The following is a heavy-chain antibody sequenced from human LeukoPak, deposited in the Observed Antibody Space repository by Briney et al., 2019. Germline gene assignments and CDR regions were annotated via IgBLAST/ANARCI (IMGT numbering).Heavy chain of an antibody. J-gene: IGHJ4*02. D-gene: IGHD2-8*01. V-gene: IGHV3-15*01. CDR1: GFTFSNAW. Sequence: GGSLRLSCAASGFTFSNAWMSWVRQAPGKGLEWVGRIKSKTDDGTTDYAAPVNGRFTISRDDSKNTLYLQMNSLKTDDTAVYYCVTDTKLDYFDYWGQGTPVTVSS. CDR2: IKSKTDDGTT. CDR3: VTDTKLDYFDY.